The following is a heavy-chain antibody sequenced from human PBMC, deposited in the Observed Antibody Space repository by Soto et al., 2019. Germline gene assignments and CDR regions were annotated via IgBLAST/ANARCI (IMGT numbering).Heavy chain of an antibody. V-gene: IGHV1-58*01. CDR3: ARELVVPAATSHYYYGMDV. D-gene: IGHD2-2*01. CDR1: GFTFTNSA. CDR2: IVVGSGNT. J-gene: IGHJ6*02. Sequence: GASVKVSCKASGFTFTNSAVQWVRQARGQRLEWIGWIVVGSGNTIYAQRFQERVTITRDMSTSTAYMELSSLRSEDTAVYYCARELVVPAATSHYYYGMDVWGQGTTVTVSS.